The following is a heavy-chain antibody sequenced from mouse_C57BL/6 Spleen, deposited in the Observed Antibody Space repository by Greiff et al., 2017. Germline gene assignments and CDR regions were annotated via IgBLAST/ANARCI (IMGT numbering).Heavy chain of an antibody. CDR2: IDPETGGT. CDR1: GYTFTDYE. D-gene: IGHD2-5*01. J-gene: IGHJ4*01. Sequence: QVQLQQSGAELVRPGASVTLSCKASGYTFTDYEMHWVKQTPVHGLAWIGAIDPETGGTAYNQKFKGKAILTADKSSSTAYMELRSLTSEDSAVYYCTRSNYPYAMDDWGQGTSVTVSA. V-gene: IGHV1-15*01. CDR3: TRSNYPYAMDD.